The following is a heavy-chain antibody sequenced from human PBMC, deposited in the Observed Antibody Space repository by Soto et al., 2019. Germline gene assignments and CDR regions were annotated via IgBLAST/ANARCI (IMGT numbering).Heavy chain of an antibody. V-gene: IGHV4-59*01. CDR3: ARERVAESPYYDFWSGYYPTTRGFDP. Sequence: QVQLQESGPGLVKPSETLSLTCTVSGGSISSYYWSWIRQPPGKGLEWIGYIYYSGSTNYNPSLKSRVTISVDTSKNQFSLKLSSVTAADTAVYYCARERVAESPYYDFWSGYYPTTRGFDPWGQGTLVTVSS. J-gene: IGHJ5*02. CDR2: IYYSGST. D-gene: IGHD3-3*01. CDR1: GGSISSYY.